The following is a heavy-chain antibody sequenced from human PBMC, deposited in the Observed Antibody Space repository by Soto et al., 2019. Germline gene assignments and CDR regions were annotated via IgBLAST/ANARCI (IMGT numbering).Heavy chain of an antibody. V-gene: IGHV3-53*01. CDR1: GVSIISHY. D-gene: IGHD5-12*01. CDR2: IYAGGST. Sequence: EVRLVESGGGLIQPGGSLRLSCAASGVSIISHYMAWVRQAPGKGLEWISLIYAGGSTFYADSVKGRFTISRDNSKNTLYLQIDSLTAADTAVYYCASVENGYNKSYFDFWGQGTLVTVSS. CDR3: ASVENGYNKSYFDF. J-gene: IGHJ4*02.